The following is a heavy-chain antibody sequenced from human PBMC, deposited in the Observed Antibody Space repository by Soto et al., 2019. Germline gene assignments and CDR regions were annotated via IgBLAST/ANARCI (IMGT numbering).Heavy chain of an antibody. Sequence: ASVKVSFKASCYTFTSYGISWVRQAPGQGLEWMGWISAYNGNTNYAQKLQGRVTMTTDTSTSTAYMELRSLRSDDTAVYYCARTSTRGFYYYYGMDVWGQGTTVTVSS. J-gene: IGHJ6*02. CDR2: ISAYNGNT. CDR3: ARTSTRGFYYYYGMDV. D-gene: IGHD1-1*01. V-gene: IGHV1-18*04. CDR1: CYTFTSYG.